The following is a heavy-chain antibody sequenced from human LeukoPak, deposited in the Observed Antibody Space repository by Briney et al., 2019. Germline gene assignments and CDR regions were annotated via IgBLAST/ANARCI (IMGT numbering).Heavy chain of an antibody. CDR3: ARDSGSSSWYNGWFDP. V-gene: IGHV3-11*04. Sequence: LSLTCAVYGGSFSGYYWSWIRQPPGKGLEWVSYISSSSSTIYYADSVKGRFTISRDNAKNLLYLQMNSLRAEDTAVYYCARDSGSSSWYNGWFDPWGQGTLVTVSS. D-gene: IGHD6-13*01. CDR1: GGSFSGYY. J-gene: IGHJ5*02. CDR2: ISSSSSTI.